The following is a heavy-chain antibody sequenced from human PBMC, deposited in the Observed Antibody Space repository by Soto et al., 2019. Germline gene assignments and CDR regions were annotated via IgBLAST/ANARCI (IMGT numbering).Heavy chain of an antibody. Sequence: GGSLRLSCAASGFTFSNYAVHWVRRAPGKGLEWVALISYNGDSEHYADSVKGRFSISRDNAKNSVYLQMNSLRAEDTAVYYCARGRYCSGGRCYFDYWGQGTPVTVSS. J-gene: IGHJ4*02. CDR1: GFTFSNYA. D-gene: IGHD2-15*01. CDR3: ARGRYCSGGRCYFDY. CDR2: ISYNGDSE. V-gene: IGHV3-30-3*01.